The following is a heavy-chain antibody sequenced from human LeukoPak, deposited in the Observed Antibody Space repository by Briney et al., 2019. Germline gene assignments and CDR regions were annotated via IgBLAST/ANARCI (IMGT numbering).Heavy chain of an antibody. CDR3: ARDTHFYGSGSPAFDI. J-gene: IGHJ3*02. CDR1: GFTFDDYA. D-gene: IGHD3-10*01. Sequence: GGSLRLSCAASGFTFDDYAMHWVRQAPGKGLEWVSGISWNSGSIGYADSVKGRFTISRDNAKNSLYLQMNSLRAEDTAVYYCARDTHFYGSGSPAFDIWGQGTMVTVSS. V-gene: IGHV3-9*01. CDR2: ISWNSGSI.